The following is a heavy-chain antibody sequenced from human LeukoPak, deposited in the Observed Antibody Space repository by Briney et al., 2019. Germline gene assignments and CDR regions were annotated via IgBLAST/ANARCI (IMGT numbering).Heavy chain of an antibody. CDR3: ARFLPQKWELPGNWIDP. D-gene: IGHD1-26*01. CDR1: GYTFTGYY. J-gene: IGHJ5*02. Sequence: ASVKVSCKASGYTFTGYYMHWVRQAPGQGLEWMGWINPNSGGTNYAQKLQGRVTMTTDTSTSTVYMELRSLRSDDTAVYYCARFLPQKWELPGNWIDPWGQGTLVTVSS. V-gene: IGHV1-2*02. CDR2: INPNSGGT.